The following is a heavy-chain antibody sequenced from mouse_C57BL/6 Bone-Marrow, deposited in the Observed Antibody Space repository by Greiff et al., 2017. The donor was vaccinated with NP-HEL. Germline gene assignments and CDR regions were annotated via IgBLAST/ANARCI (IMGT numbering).Heavy chain of an antibody. V-gene: IGHV1-52*01. CDR2: IDPSDSET. CDR3: ARSGTTVAGFAY. J-gene: IGHJ3*01. D-gene: IGHD1-1*01. Sequence: QVHVKQPGAELVRPGSSVKLSCKASGYTFTSYWMHWVKQRPIQGLEWIGNIDPSDSETHYNQKFKDKATLTVDKSSSTAYMQLSSLTSEDSAVYYCARSGTTVAGFAYWGQGTLVTVSA. CDR1: GYTFTSYW.